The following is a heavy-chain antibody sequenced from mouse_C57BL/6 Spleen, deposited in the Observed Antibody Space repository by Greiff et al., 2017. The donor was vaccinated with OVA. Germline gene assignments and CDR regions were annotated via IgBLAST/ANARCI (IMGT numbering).Heavy chain of an antibody. CDR3: ASWAYYFDY. V-gene: IGHV1-59*01. CDR1: GYTFTSYW. Sequence: QVQLQQPGAELVRPGTSVKLSCKASGYTFTSYWMHWVKQRPGQGLEWIGVIDPSDSYTNYNQKFKGKATLTVDTSSSTAYMQLSSLTSEDSAVYYCASWAYYFDYWGQGTTLTVSS. CDR2: IDPSDSYT. J-gene: IGHJ2*01. D-gene: IGHD3-1*01.